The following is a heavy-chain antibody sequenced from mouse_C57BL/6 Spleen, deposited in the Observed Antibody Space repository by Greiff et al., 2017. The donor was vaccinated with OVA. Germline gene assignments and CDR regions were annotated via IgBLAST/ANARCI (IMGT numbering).Heavy chain of an antibody. Sequence: QVQLQQSGPELVKPGASVKISCKASGYAFSSSWMNWVKQRPGKGLEWIGRIYPGDGDTNYNGKFKGKATLTADKSSSTAYMQLSSLTSEDSAVYFCARNWDRAWFAYWGQGTLVTVSA. V-gene: IGHV1-82*01. D-gene: IGHD4-1*01. J-gene: IGHJ3*01. CDR3: ARNWDRAWFAY. CDR2: IYPGDGDT. CDR1: GYAFSSSW.